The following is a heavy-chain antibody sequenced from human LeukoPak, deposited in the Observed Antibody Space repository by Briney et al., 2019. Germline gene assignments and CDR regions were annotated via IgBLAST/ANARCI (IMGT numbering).Heavy chain of an antibody. D-gene: IGHD2-15*01. Sequence: PGGSLRLSCAASGFTLRNYWMGWVRQAPGKGLEWVANTKPDGSAEYYADSVRGRFTTSRDNANNLLYLQMNRLRAEDTAVYYCARDGGFNTNFDYWGQGTLVTVSS. CDR3: ARDGGFNTNFDY. J-gene: IGHJ4*02. CDR2: TKPDGSAE. V-gene: IGHV3-7*01. CDR1: GFTLRNYW.